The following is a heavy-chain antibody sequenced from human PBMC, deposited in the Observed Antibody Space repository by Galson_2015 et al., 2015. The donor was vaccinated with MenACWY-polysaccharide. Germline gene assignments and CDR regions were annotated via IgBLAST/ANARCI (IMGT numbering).Heavy chain of an antibody. J-gene: IGHJ4*02. D-gene: IGHD1-26*01. V-gene: IGHV3-23*01. CDR2: ISSGSDTA. CDR3: VKGGWADN. CDR1: GSRFSHSG. Sequence: SLRLSCAASGSRFSHSGMHWVRQAPGKGLEWVSAISSGSDTAYYTDSVKGRFTISRDNSKDIVHLQMDSLRAEDTAVYYCVKGGWADNWGQGTLVTVSS.